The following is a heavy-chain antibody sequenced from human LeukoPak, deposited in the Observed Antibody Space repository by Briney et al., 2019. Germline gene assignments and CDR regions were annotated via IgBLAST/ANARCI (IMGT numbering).Heavy chain of an antibody. CDR3: QVDIVVVPAAPDDAFDI. CDR2: IRYDGSNK. V-gene: IGHV3-30*02. J-gene: IGHJ3*02. Sequence: GGSLRLSCAASGFTFSSYGMHWVRQAPGKGLEWVAFIRYDGSNKYYADSVKGRFTISRDNSKNTLYLQMNSLRAEDTAVYYCQVDIVVVPAAPDDAFDIWGQGTMVTVSS. CDR1: GFTFSSYG. D-gene: IGHD2-2*01.